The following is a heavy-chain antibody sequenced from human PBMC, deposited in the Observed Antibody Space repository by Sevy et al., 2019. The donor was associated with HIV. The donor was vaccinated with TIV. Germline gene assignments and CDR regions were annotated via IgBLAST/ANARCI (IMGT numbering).Heavy chain of an antibody. Sequence: ASVKVSCKASGYTFTSYDINWVRQATGQGLEWMGWMNPNSGNTGYAQKFQGRVTMTRNTSISTAYMELISLRSEDTAVYYCARTEPGIAAYGMDVWGQGTTVTVSS. CDR3: ARTEPGIAAYGMDV. CDR2: MNPNSGNT. CDR1: GYTFTSYD. V-gene: IGHV1-8*01. J-gene: IGHJ6*02. D-gene: IGHD6-13*01.